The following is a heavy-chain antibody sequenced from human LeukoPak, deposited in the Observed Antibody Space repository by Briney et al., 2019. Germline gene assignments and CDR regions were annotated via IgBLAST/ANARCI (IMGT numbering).Heavy chain of an antibody. D-gene: IGHD3-16*02. CDR1: GFTFSDYY. CDR3: GYTNNFYH. V-gene: IGHV3-7*01. J-gene: IGHJ4*02. CDR2: IKHDGSEE. Sequence: GGSLRLSCAASGFTFSDYYMSWIRQAPGKGLEWVANIKHDGSEEYYVDSVKGRFTISRDDGRNSVSLQMNSVRAEDTAVYYCGYTNNFYHWGQGTLVVVSS.